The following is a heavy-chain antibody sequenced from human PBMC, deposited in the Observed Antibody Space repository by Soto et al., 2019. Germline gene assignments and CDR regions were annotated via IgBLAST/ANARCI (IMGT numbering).Heavy chain of an antibody. V-gene: IGHV3-74*01. Sequence: EVQLVESGGGLVQPGGSLRLSCAASGFTFSSYWMHWVRQAPGKGLVWVSGINSDGSSTSYADSVKGRFTISRDNAKNTLYLQMNSLRAEDTAVYYCATALRYYDFWSGYYPFDYWGQGTLVTVSS. CDR2: INSDGSST. J-gene: IGHJ4*02. CDR1: GFTFSSYW. CDR3: ATALRYYDFWSGYYPFDY. D-gene: IGHD3-3*01.